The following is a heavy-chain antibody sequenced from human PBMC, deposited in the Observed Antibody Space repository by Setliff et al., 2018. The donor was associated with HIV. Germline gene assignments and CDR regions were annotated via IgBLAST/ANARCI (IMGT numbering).Heavy chain of an antibody. CDR2: IYTSGST. CDR1: DDSISSNY. CDR3: ARDGFWSGYIDY. Sequence: LSLTCTVSDDSISSNYWSWIRQSAGKGLEWIGRIYTSGSTNYNPSLKSRVTMSVDTSKNQFSLKLSSVTAADTAVYYCARDGFWSGYIDYWGQGTLVTVSS. V-gene: IGHV4-4*07. D-gene: IGHD3-3*01. J-gene: IGHJ4*02.